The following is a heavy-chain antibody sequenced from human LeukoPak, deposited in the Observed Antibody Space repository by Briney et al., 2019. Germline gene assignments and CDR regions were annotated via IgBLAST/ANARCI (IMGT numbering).Heavy chain of an antibody. V-gene: IGHV1-2*02. Sequence: ASVKVSCKASGYTFTGYYMHWVRQAPGQGLEWMGWINPYSGRTNYAQKFQGRVTMTRDTSISTAYMELSRLRSDDTALYYCASFEAYDFWSGYQDPRFDYWGQGTLVTVSS. J-gene: IGHJ4*02. CDR1: GYTFTGYY. CDR3: ASFEAYDFWSGYQDPRFDY. CDR2: INPYSGRT. D-gene: IGHD3-3*01.